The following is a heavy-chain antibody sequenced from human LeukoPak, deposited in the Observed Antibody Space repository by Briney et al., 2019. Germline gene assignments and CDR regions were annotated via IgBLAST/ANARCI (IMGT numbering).Heavy chain of an antibody. V-gene: IGHV4-59*01. D-gene: IGHD3-3*01. CDR1: GGSISSYY. Sequence: PSETLSLTCTVSGGSISSYYWSWIRQPPGKGLEWIGYIYYSGSTNYNPSLKSRVTISVDMSKNQFSLKLSSVTAADTAVYYCARCAYYDFWSGYTEVWYFDLWGRGTLVTVSS. CDR2: IYYSGST. CDR3: ARCAYYDFWSGYTEVWYFDL. J-gene: IGHJ2*01.